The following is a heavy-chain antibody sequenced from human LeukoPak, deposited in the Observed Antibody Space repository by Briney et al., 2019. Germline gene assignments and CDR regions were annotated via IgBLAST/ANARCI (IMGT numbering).Heavy chain of an antibody. CDR3: ARVRSAAYDSSGYQDC. J-gene: IGHJ4*02. CDR2: ISAYNGNT. V-gene: IGHV1-18*01. Sequence: GASVKVSCKASGYTFTSYGISWVRQAPGQGLEWMGWISAYNGNTNYAQKLQGRVTMTTDTSTSTAYMELRSLRSDDTAVYYCARVRSAAYDSSGYQDCWGQGTLVTVSS. CDR1: GYTFTSYG. D-gene: IGHD3-22*01.